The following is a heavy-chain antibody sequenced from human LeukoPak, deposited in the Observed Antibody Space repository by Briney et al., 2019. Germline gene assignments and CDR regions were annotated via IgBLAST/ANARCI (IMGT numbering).Heavy chain of an antibody. CDR2: ISSSSSYI. Sequence: GGSLRLSCAASGFTFSSYSMNWVRQAPGKGLEWVSSISSSSSYIYYADSVKGRFTISRDNSKNTLFLQMNSLRAEDTAVYYCAKGKNPSSSFFDYWGQGTLVTVSS. J-gene: IGHJ4*02. CDR1: GFTFSSYS. CDR3: AKGKNPSSSFFDY. V-gene: IGHV3-21*04. D-gene: IGHD6-13*01.